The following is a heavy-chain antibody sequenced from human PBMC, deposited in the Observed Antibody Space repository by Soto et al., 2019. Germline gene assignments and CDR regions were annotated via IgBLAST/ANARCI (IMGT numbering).Heavy chain of an antibody. D-gene: IGHD3-3*01. V-gene: IGHV3-74*01. CDR1: GFTFSSYW. CDR3: ARSYYDFWSGYSYYYYGMDV. CDR2: INSDGSST. J-gene: IGHJ6*02. Sequence: PGGSLRLSCAASGFTFSSYWMHWVRQAPGKGLVWVSRINSDGSSTSYADSVKGRFTISRDNAKNTLYLQMNSLRAEDTAVYYCARSYYDFWSGYSYYYYGMDVWGQGTTVTVSS.